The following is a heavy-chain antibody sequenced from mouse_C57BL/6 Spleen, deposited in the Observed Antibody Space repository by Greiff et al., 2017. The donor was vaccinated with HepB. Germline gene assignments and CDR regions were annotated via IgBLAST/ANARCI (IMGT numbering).Heavy chain of an antibody. J-gene: IGHJ4*01. V-gene: IGHV1-81*01. CDR3: ASLTLFAMDD. Sequence: VQLQQSEAELARPGASVKLSCKASGYTFTSYGISWVKQRTGQGLEWIGEIYPRSGNTYYNEKFKGKATLTADKSSSTAYMELRSLTSEDSAVYFCASLTLFAMDDWGQGTSVTVSS. CDR1: GYTFTSYG. D-gene: IGHD6-1*01. CDR2: IYPRSGNT.